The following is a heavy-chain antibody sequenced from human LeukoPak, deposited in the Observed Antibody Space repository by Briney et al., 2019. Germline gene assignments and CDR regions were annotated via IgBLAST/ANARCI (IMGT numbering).Heavy chain of an antibody. V-gene: IGHV1-69*01. CDR1: GGTFSSYA. D-gene: IGHD3-22*01. CDR3: ARSTIDGGYYYDSSGYYDRYYFDY. J-gene: IGHJ4*02. Sequence: GSSVKVSCKASGGTFSSYAISWVRQAPVQGLEWMGGIIPIFGTANYAQKFQGRVTITADESTSTAYMELSSLRSEDTAVYYCARSTIDGGYYYDSSGYYDRYYFDYWGQGTLVTVSS. CDR2: IIPIFGTA.